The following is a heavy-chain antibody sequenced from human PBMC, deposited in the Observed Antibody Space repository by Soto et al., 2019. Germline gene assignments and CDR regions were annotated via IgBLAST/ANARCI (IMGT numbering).Heavy chain of an antibody. V-gene: IGHV4-59*01. J-gene: IGHJ5*02. D-gene: IGHD6-13*01. CDR3: ARCPQPPYSTSWYWFDP. CDR1: GGSFSNDY. Sequence: PSETLSLTCAVSGGSFSNDYWSWIRQPPGNGLEWIGYIYYSGSTNYNPSLKSRVTISVDTSKNQFSLKLSSVTAADTAVYYCARCPQPPYSTSWYWFDPWGQGTLVTVSS. CDR2: IYYSGST.